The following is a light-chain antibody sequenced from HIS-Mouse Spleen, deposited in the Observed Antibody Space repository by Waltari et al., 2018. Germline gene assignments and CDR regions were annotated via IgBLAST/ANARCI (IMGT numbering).Light chain of an antibody. J-gene: IGLJ1*01. CDR3: SSYAGSNNYV. V-gene: IGLV2-8*01. CDR1: SSDVGGYNY. Sequence: QSALTQPPSASGSPGQSVTISCTGTSSDVGGYNYVSWYQQHPGKAPKIMIYEVSNRPSWVPDRFAGSKSGNTASLTVSVLQAEDEADYYCSSYAGSNNYVFGTGTKVTVL. CDR2: EVS.